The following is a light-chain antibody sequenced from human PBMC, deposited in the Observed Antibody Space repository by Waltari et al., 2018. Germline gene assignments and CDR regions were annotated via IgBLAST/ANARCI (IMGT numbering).Light chain of an antibody. CDR2: GAS. CDR1: QSVSSN. V-gene: IGKV3-15*01. CDR3: QQYNNWPPLT. J-gene: IGKJ4*01. Sequence: EIVMTQSPAPLSVSPGERATLSCRASQSVSSNLAWYQQKPGQAPRLLIYGASTRATGIPARFSGSGSGTEFTLTISSLQSEDFALYYCQQYNNWPPLTFGGGTKVEIK.